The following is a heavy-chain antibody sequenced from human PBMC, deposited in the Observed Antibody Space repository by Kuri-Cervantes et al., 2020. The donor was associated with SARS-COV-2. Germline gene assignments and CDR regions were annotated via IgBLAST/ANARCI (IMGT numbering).Heavy chain of an antibody. Sequence: ASVKVSCKASGYTFTNYGIVWVRQAPGQGLEWVGRINTYTGYANYVQNLQGRVTMTTDTSTTTAYMELRSLRSDDMAVYYCATDRDYGGKYWYFDLWGRGTLVTVSS. CDR2: INTYTGYA. D-gene: IGHD4-23*01. CDR3: ATDRDYGGKYWYFDL. J-gene: IGHJ2*01. CDR1: GYTFTNYG. V-gene: IGHV1-18*03.